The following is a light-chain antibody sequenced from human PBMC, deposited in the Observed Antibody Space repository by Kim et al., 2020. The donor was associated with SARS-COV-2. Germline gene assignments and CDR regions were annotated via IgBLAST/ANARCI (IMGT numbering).Light chain of an antibody. Sequence: EIVLTQSPGTLSLSPGERATLSCRASQSVSSSYLAWYQRKLGQAPRILIYGASSRATGIPDRFSGSGSGTDFTLTISRLEPEDFAVYYCQQYGSRPLTYGGGTKVDIK. CDR1: QSVSSSY. J-gene: IGKJ4*02. V-gene: IGKV3-20*01. CDR2: GAS. CDR3: QQYGSRPLT.